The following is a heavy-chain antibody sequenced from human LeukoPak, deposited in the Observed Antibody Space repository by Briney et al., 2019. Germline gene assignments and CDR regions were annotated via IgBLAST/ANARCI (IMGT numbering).Heavy chain of an antibody. CDR3: AKGRSGYCSITRCYAFDF. V-gene: IGHV3-23*01. D-gene: IGHD2-2*01. J-gene: IGHJ4*02. Sequence: QPGGSLSLSCAASAFTFSSYAMSWVRQAPGQGLEWVSTVSGSGGNTYYADSVKGRFTISRDNSKNTLYLQMNSLRAEDTAVYYCAKGRSGYCSITRCYAFDFWGQGTLVTVSS. CDR2: VSGSGGNT. CDR1: AFTFSSYA.